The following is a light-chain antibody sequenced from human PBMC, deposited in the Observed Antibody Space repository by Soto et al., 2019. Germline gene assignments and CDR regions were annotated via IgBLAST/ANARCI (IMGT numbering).Light chain of an antibody. J-gene: IGKJ5*01. CDR3: QQYGSSPPVT. V-gene: IGKV3-20*01. Sequence: EIVLTQSPGTLSLSPGERATLSCRASQSVSSSYLAWYQQKPGQAPRLLIYGASGRATGSPDRFSGSGSGTDFTLTISRLEPEDFAVYDCQQYGSSPPVTFGQGTRLEIK. CDR1: QSVSSSY. CDR2: GAS.